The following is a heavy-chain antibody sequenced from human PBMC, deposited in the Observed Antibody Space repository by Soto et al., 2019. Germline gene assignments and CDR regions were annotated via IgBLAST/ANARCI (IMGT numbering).Heavy chain of an antibody. Sequence: PGGSLRLSCAASGFTFSSYGMHWVRQAPGKGLEWVAVISYDGSNKYYADSVKGRFTISRDNSKNTLYLQMNSLRAEDTAVYYCAKGMYYYASSGYYSGDWFDPWGQGTLVTVSS. J-gene: IGHJ5*02. D-gene: IGHD3-22*01. CDR1: GFTFSSYG. CDR3: AKGMYYYASSGYYSGDWFDP. CDR2: ISYDGSNK. V-gene: IGHV3-30*18.